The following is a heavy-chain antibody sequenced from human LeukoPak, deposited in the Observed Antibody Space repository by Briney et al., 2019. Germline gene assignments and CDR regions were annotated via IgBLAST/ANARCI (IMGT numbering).Heavy chain of an antibody. Sequence: PSETLSLTCTVFGGSISNFYWSWVRQSPGKGLEWIGYIHDSGSTNFNPSLKSRVTISVDTSTNQFSLKLSSVTAADTAVYYCARESSGWYIGGYYWGQGTLVIVSS. J-gene: IGHJ4*02. CDR1: GGSISNFY. CDR2: IHDSGST. D-gene: IGHD6-19*01. CDR3: ARESSGWYIGGYY. V-gene: IGHV4-59*12.